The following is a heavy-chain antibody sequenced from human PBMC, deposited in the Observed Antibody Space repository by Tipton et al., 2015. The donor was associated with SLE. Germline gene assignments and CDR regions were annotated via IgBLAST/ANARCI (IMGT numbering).Heavy chain of an antibody. V-gene: IGHV3-53*05. J-gene: IGHJ3*02. CDR1: GFTVSSNY. CDR3: ARDAKNEYWSGGSCPPGAFDI. D-gene: IGHD2-15*01. Sequence: SLRLSCAASGFTVSSNYMSWVRQAPGKGLEWVSVIYSGGSTYYADSVKGRFTISRDNSKNTLYLQMNSLRAEDTAVYYCARDAKNEYWSGGSCPPGAFDIWGQGTMVTVSS. CDR2: IYSGGST.